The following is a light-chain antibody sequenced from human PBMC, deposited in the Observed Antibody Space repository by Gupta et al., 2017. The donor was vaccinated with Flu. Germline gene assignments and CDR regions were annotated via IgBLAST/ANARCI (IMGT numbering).Light chain of an antibody. J-gene: IGKJ3*01. Sequence: GTLSLSPGERATLACRASQSLTNMYLAWYQQKPGQAPRLLIYGASSRATGIPDRFSGSGSGTDLILTISRVEPEDSAVYYCLRYGIPRLTF. CDR2: GAS. CDR1: QSLTNMY. V-gene: IGKV3-20*01. CDR3: LRYGIPRLT.